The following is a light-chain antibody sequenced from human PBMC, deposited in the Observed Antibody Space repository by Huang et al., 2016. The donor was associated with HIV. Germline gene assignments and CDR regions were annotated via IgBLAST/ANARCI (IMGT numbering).Light chain of an antibody. CDR1: QDIKND. CDR2: AAS. Sequence: AIQLTQSPSSLSASVGDRVTITCRASQDIKNDLGWYQQKPGKDPKLLISAASTLRSWVPSRFSGSGSGTDFTLTISSLQPEDFATYFCLQDFTYPRTFGQGTRVEI. V-gene: IGKV1-6*02. CDR3: LQDFTYPRT. J-gene: IGKJ1*01.